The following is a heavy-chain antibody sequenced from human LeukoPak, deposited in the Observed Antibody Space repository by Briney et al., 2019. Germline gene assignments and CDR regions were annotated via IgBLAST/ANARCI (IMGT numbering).Heavy chain of an antibody. CDR1: GFTFSSYA. Sequence: GGSLRLSCAASASGFTFSSYAMSWVRQAPGKGLEWVANIKEDGSETYYVDSLKGRFTISRDNVKNSLYLQINSLRADDSAVYYCARDSFETDIDYWGQGTLVTVSS. CDR2: IKEDGSET. J-gene: IGHJ4*02. CDR3: ARDSFETDIDY. V-gene: IGHV3-7*01. D-gene: IGHD1-14*01.